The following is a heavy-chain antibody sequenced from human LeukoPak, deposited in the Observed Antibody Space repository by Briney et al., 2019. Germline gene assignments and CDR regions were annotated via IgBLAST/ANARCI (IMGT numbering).Heavy chain of an antibody. CDR1: GRSIRSVF. Sequence: SETLSLTCTVSGRSIRSVFWNWIRQSAGKGLEWIGRIYATDLTNYNPSLKSRVTLSVDMSKNELSLTLKSVTAADTAVYYCARGFGSRTSPIDLWGQGALVTVSS. CDR3: ARGFGSRTSPIDL. D-gene: IGHD3-3*01. J-gene: IGHJ5*02. V-gene: IGHV4-4*07. CDR2: IYATDLT.